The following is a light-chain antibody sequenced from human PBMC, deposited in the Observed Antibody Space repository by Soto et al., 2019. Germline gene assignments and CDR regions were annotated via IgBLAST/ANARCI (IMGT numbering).Light chain of an antibody. CDR3: AAWDDGLNGVA. Sequence: QSVLTQPPSASGTPGQRVTISYSGSSSNIGSNTVDWYQQLPGAAPKVLMYSNNQRPSGVPDRFFGSKSGTSASLAISGLQSEDEANYYCAAWDDGLNGVAFGGGTKLTVL. CDR1: SSNIGSNT. CDR2: SNN. J-gene: IGLJ2*01. V-gene: IGLV1-44*01.